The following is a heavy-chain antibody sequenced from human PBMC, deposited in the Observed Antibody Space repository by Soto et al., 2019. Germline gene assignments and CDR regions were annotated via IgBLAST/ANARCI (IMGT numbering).Heavy chain of an antibody. J-gene: IGHJ4*02. CDR1: GFTFSSYW. V-gene: IGHV3-74*01. CDR2: INGDGLTT. Sequence: GGSLRLSCAASGFTFSSYWIRWVRQAPGEGLVWVSRINGDGLTTNYADSVKGRFASSRDNRKNTLYLQMNSLGAEDTAVYYCARCASGAFYLDSWGQGTLVTVSS. CDR3: ARCASGAFYLDS. D-gene: IGHD3-10*01.